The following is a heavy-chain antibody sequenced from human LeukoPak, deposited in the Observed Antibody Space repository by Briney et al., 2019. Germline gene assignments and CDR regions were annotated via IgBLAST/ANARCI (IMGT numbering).Heavy chain of an antibody. J-gene: IGHJ4*02. D-gene: IGHD5-12*01. CDR3: AKDSRLYGGYDFDY. Sequence: PGRSLRLSCAASGFTFSSYGMHWVRQAPGKGPEWVAVIWYDGSTKYYADSVKGRFTISRDNSKNTLYLQMNSLRAEDTAVYYCAKDSRLYGGYDFDYWGQGTLVTVSS. CDR1: GFTFSSYG. CDR2: IWYDGSTK. V-gene: IGHV3-33*06.